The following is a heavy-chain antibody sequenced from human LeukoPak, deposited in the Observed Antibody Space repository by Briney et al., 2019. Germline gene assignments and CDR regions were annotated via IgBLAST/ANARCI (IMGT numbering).Heavy chain of an antibody. J-gene: IGHJ4*02. V-gene: IGHV3-66*01. CDR3: ARIGPHYYYGSGSYDY. CDR2: IYSGGST. CDR1: GFTVSSNY. D-gene: IGHD3-10*01. Sequence: PGGSLRLSCAASGFTVSSNYMSWVRQAPGKGLEWVSVIYSGGSTYYADSVKGRFTISRDNSKNTLYLQMNSLRAEDTAVYYCARIGPHYYYGSGSYDYWGQGTLVTVSS.